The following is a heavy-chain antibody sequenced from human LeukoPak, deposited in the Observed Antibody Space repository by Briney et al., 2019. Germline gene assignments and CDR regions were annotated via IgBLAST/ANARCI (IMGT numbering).Heavy chain of an antibody. CDR2: ISYDGSNK. J-gene: IGHJ4*02. V-gene: IGHV3-30*04. CDR1: GFTFSSYA. Sequence: PGRPLRLSCAASGFTFSSYAMHGVRQAPGKGLEWVAVISYDGSNKYYADSVKGRFTISRANSKTTLYLQMNSLRAEDTAVYYCARAPRHNLAVAANDYWGEGTLVTVSS. CDR3: ARAPRHNLAVAANDY. D-gene: IGHD6-19*01.